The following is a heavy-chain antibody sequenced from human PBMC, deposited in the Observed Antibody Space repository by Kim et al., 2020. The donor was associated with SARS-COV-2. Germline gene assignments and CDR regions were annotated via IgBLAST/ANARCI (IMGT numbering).Heavy chain of an antibody. Sequence: ASVKVSCKASGYTFTSYGISWVRQAPGQGLEWMGWISAYNGNTNYAQKLQGRVTMTTDTSTSTAYMELRNLRSDDTAVYYCPRDLLPPPSTVLTNSYYYYVMDVWGEGRTATVSS. CDR3: PRDLLPPPSTVLTNSYYYYVMDV. D-gene: IGHD7-27*01. CDR2: ISAYNGNT. V-gene: IGHV1-18*04. J-gene: IGHJ6*01. CDR1: GYTFTSYG.